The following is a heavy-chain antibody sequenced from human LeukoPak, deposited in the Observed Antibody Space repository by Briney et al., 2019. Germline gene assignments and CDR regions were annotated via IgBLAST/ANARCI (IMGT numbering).Heavy chain of an antibody. Sequence: GASVKVSCKASGYTFTGYYMHWVRQAPGQGLEWMGRINPNSGGTNYAQKFQGRVTMTRDTSISTAYMELSRLRSDDTAVYYCAGFVDTAMDAFDIWGQGTMVTVSS. J-gene: IGHJ3*02. V-gene: IGHV1-2*06. CDR3: AGFVDTAMDAFDI. D-gene: IGHD5-18*01. CDR1: GYTFTGYY. CDR2: INPNSGGT.